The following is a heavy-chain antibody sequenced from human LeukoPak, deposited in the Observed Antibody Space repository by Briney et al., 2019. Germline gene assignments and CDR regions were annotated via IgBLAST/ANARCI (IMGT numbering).Heavy chain of an antibody. Sequence: GGSLRLSCAASGFTFSSYSMNWVRQAPGKGLEWVSYISNSAIYYADSLKGRFTISRDNAKNSLYLQMNGLRDEDTAVYCCARDTDYSFDYWGQGTLVTVSS. J-gene: IGHJ4*02. V-gene: IGHV3-48*02. D-gene: IGHD4-11*01. CDR1: GFTFSSYS. CDR3: ARDTDYSFDY. CDR2: ISNSAI.